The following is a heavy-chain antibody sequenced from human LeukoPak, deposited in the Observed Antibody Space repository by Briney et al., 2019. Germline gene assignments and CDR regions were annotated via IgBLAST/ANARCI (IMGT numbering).Heavy chain of an antibody. CDR3: ARDKAGITGTTGAFDI. Sequence: ASVKVSCKASGYTFTGYYMHWVRQAPGQGLEWMGRINPNSGGTNYAQKFQGRVTMTRDTSISTAYMELSRLRSDDTAVYYCARDKAGITGTTGAFDIWGQGTMVTVSS. V-gene: IGHV1-2*06. J-gene: IGHJ3*02. CDR2: INPNSGGT. D-gene: IGHD1-20*01. CDR1: GYTFTGYY.